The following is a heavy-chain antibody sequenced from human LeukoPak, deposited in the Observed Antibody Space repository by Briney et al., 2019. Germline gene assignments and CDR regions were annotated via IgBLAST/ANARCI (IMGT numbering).Heavy chain of an antibody. CDR1: GGSFSGYY. J-gene: IGHJ6*03. CDR2: INHSGST. Sequence: SETLSLTCAVYGGSFSGYYWSWIRQPPGKGLEWIGEINHSGSTNYNPSLKSRVTISVDTSKNQFSLKLSSVTAADTAVYYCASGYGPYYYYMNVWGKGTTVTVSS. V-gene: IGHV4-34*01. CDR3: ASGYGPYYYYMNV. D-gene: IGHD4-17*01.